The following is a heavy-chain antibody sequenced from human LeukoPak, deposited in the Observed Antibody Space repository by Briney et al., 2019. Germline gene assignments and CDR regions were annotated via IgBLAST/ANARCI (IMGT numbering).Heavy chain of an antibody. J-gene: IGHJ3*01. CDR1: GFTFSSYW. CDR2: INSDGSDT. CDR3: ARGWVPSDITLK. D-gene: IGHD3-22*01. V-gene: IGHV3-74*01. Sequence: GGSLRLSCAASGFTFSSYWMHWVRHAPGKGLVWVARINSDGSDTNYADSVKGRVTISRDNARNTVYLQMNCLRAEDTAVYYCARGWVPSDITLKWGQGTTVTVSS.